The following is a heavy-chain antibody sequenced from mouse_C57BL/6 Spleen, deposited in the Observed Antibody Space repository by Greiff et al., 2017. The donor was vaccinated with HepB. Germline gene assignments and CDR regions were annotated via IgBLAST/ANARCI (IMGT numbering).Heavy chain of an antibody. Sequence: EVKLVESGGGLVKPGGSLKLSCAASGFTFSSYAMSWVRQTPEKRLEWVATISDGGSYTYYPDNVKGRFTISRDNAKNNLYLQMSHLKSEDTAMYYCARDNHYGYDGFAYWGQGTLVTVSA. CDR1: GFTFSSYA. V-gene: IGHV5-4*01. CDR2: ISDGGSYT. J-gene: IGHJ3*01. D-gene: IGHD2-2*01. CDR3: ARDNHYGYDGFAY.